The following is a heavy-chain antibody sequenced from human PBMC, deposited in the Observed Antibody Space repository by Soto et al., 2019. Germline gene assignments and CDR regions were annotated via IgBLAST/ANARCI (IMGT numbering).Heavy chain of an antibody. CDR3: AKVRYCSSTSCLKRSSFDY. CDR2: ISGSGGST. D-gene: IGHD2-2*01. V-gene: IGHV3-23*01. CDR1: GFTFSSYA. Sequence: PGGSLRLSCAASGFTFSSYAMSWVRQAPGKGLEWVSAISGSGGSTYYADSVKGRFTISRDNSKNTLYLQMNSLRAEDTAVYYCAKVRYCSSTSCLKRSSFDYWGQGTLVTVSS. J-gene: IGHJ4*02.